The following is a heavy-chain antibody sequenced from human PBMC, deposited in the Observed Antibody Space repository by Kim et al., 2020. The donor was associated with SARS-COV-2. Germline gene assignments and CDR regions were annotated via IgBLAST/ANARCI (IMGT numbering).Heavy chain of an antibody. CDR2: IVVGSGNT. CDR1: GFTFTSSA. V-gene: IGHV1-58*01. D-gene: IGHD3-9*01. CDR3: AAVPRLLRYFDWLSYYYYGMDV. Sequence: SVKVSCKASGFTFTSSAVQWVRQARGQRLEWIGWIVVGSGNTNYAQKFQERVTITRDMSTSTAYMELSSLRSEDMAVYYCAAVPRLLRYFDWLSYYYYGMDVWGQGTTVTVSS. J-gene: IGHJ6*02.